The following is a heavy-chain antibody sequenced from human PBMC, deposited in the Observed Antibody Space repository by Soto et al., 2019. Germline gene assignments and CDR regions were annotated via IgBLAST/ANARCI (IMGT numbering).Heavy chain of an antibody. D-gene: IGHD4-17*01. CDR1: GFTFSTYA. Sequence: EVQLLESGGGWVQPGGSLRLSCAASGFTFSTYAMIWVRQAPGKGLEWVSVITGSGGSTYYADSVKGRFTISRDTSKNTLFLQMNSLRAEDTAVYYCAKDRYGDYGGIDYWGQGTMVTVSS. J-gene: IGHJ4*02. V-gene: IGHV3-23*01. CDR3: AKDRYGDYGGIDY. CDR2: ITGSGGST.